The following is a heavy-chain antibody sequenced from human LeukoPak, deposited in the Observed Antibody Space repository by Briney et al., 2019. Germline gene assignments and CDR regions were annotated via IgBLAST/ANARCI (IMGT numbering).Heavy chain of an antibody. V-gene: IGHV3-30*19. D-gene: IGHD4-11*01. CDR2: ISYDGSNE. CDR1: RFMFSNYG. J-gene: IGHJ3*02. CDR3: AREDTYIKGGAFDI. Sequence: GRSLRLSCAASRFMFSNYGMHWVRQAPGKGLEWVAVISYDGSNENYADSVKGRFTISRDNSKTMLYLQMNSLRAEDTAVYYCAREDTYIKGGAFDIWGQGTMVTVSS.